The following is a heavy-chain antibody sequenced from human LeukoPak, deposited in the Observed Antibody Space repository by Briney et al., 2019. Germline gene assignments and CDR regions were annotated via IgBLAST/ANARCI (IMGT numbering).Heavy chain of an antibody. Sequence: GGSLRLSCTASGFSFRNYALLWVRQAPRKGLEWVSTINRSGGTPYYADSVKGRWSNSRDNSKNTLSLQMNSLRAEGTAVYYCAKPSSIVSVPTALPSSLDYWGQGALVTVSS. V-gene: IGHV3-23*01. CDR3: AKPSSIVSVPTALPSSLDY. D-gene: IGHD2/OR15-2a*01. CDR1: GFSFRNYA. J-gene: IGHJ4*02. CDR2: INRSGGTP.